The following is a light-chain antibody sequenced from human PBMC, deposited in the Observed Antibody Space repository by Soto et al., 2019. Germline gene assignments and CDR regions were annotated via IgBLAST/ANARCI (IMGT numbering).Light chain of an antibody. Sequence: QSVLTQPPSASGTPGQRVTISCSGSSSNIGTNSVYWYQQLPGTAPKLLVYSNTQRPSGVPNRFSGSKSGTSASLAISGLRSGDGGHFFLAVWEGSLGGWVFGGGTKVAVL. CDR2: SNT. CDR1: SSNIGTNS. V-gene: IGLV1-47*02. J-gene: IGLJ3*02. CDR3: AVWEGSLGGWV.